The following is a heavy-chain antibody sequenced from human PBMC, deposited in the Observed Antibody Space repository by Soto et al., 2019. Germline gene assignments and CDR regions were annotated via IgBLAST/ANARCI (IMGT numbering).Heavy chain of an antibody. Sequence: PSETLSLTCAVYGGSFSGYYWTWIRQPPGTGLEWIGEINHSGSTNYNPSLKSRVTISVDTSKNQFSLKLTSVTAADTAVYYCARGDLGYCSGGSCYWFDPWGQGTLVTVSS. CDR1: GGSFSGYY. CDR2: INHSGST. D-gene: IGHD2-15*01. CDR3: ARGDLGYCSGGSCYWFDP. V-gene: IGHV4-34*01. J-gene: IGHJ5*02.